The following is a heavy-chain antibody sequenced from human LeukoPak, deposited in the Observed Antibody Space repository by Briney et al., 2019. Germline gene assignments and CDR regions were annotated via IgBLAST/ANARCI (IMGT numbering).Heavy chain of an antibody. CDR1: GFTVSSNY. V-gene: IGHV3-66*02. J-gene: IGHJ6*03. CDR3: ARDLAGVGVASYMDV. CDR2: IYSGGIT. D-gene: IGHD3-3*01. Sequence: GGSLRLSCAASGFTVSSNYMSWVRQAPGKGLEWVSVIYSGGITYYADSVKGRFTISRDNSKNTLYLQMSSLRAEDTAVYYCARDLAGVGVASYMDVWGKGTTVTVSS.